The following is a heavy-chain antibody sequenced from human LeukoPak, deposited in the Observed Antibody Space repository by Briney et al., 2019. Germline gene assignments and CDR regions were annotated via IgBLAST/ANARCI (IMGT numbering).Heavy chain of an antibody. J-gene: IGHJ5*02. CDR2: IFGTA. V-gene: IGHV1-69*01. D-gene: IGHD1-26*01. Sequence: IFGTANYAQKFQGRVTITADESTSTAYMELSSLRSEDTAVYYCARDLGWELTGVVRNWFDPWGQGTLVTVSS. CDR3: ARDLGWELTGVVRNWFDP.